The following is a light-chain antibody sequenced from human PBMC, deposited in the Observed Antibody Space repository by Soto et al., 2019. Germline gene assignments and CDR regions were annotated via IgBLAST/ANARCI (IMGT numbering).Light chain of an antibody. CDR2: KAS. CDR3: QQYNDNWT. V-gene: IGKV1-5*03. J-gene: IGKJ1*01. CDR1: QSISSW. Sequence: DIQMTQSPSTLSASVGDRVTINCRASQSISSWLAWYQQKPGKAPKLLIYKASTLQSGVPSRFSGSGSGTEFTLAISSLQPDDSATYYCQQYNDNWTFGQGTKVELK.